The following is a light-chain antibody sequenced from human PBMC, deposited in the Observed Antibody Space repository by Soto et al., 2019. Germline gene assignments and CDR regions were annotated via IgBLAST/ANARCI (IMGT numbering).Light chain of an antibody. CDR1: QSVSSNY. CDR3: QQYATSPRT. CDR2: GAS. Sequence: EIGLTHSPGTLSLSPGERATLSCRASQSVSSNYLAWHQQNRGQAPRLLIYGASSRAPGIPPRFSGSGSGTDLTLTISRLEPEDFAVYYCQQYATSPRTFGQGTKVEI. J-gene: IGKJ1*01. V-gene: IGKV3-20*01.